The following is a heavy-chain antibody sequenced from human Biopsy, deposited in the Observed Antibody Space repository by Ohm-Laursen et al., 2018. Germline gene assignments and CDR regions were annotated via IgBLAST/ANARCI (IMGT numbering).Heavy chain of an antibody. CDR1: GGTFSSLP. Sequence: SSVKVSCNASGGTFSSLPFNWVRQAPGQGLEWMGGILPLSGTTSFAQKFQGRVILTADGSTSTAYMELSSLISEDTAVYYCANSDGRSGFDYWGQGTLVTVSS. CDR3: ANSDGRSGFDY. D-gene: IGHD2-15*01. J-gene: IGHJ4*02. V-gene: IGHV1-69*01. CDR2: ILPLSGTT.